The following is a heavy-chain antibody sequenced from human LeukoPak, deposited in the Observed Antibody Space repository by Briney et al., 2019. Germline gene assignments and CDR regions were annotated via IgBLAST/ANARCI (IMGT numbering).Heavy chain of an antibody. V-gene: IGHV3-30-3*01. CDR1: GFTFSSYA. CDR2: ISYDGSNK. D-gene: IGHD3-9*01. Sequence: GGSLRLSCAASGFTFSSYAMHWVRQAPGKGLEWVAVISYDGSNKYYADSVKGRFTISRDNSKNTLYLQMNSLRAEDTAVYYCARWIRYFDWFPNRYFDYWGQGTLVTVSS. CDR3: ARWIRYFDWFPNRYFDY. J-gene: IGHJ4*02.